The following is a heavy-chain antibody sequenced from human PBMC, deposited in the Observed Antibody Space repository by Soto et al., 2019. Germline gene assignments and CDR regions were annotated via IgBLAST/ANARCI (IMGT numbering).Heavy chain of an antibody. CDR2: ISGNGGST. CDR1: GFTFSSYA. CDR3: AKDLYSSAWFAEYDY. J-gene: IGHJ4*02. V-gene: IGHV3-23*01. D-gene: IGHD6-19*01. Sequence: GGSLRLSCAASGFTFSSYAMSWVRQAPGKGLELVSAISGNGGSTHYADSVKGRFTISRDNSKNTLYLQMNSLRAEDTAVYYCAKDLYSSAWFAEYDYWGQGTLVTVSS.